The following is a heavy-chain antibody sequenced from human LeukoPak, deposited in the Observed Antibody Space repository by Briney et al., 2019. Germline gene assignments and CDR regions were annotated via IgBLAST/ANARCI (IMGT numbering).Heavy chain of an antibody. V-gene: IGHV5-51*01. D-gene: IGHD3-22*01. Sequence: GESLKISCKGSGYSFTNYWIGWVRQMPGKGLEWMGIIYPGDSDTRNSPSFQGQVTISADKSTSTVYLQWSSLKASDTAMYYCARGIYYDNSGYISWLAFDPWGQGTLVTVSS. J-gene: IGHJ5*02. CDR3: ARGIYYDNSGYISWLAFDP. CDR1: GYSFTNYW. CDR2: IYPGDSDT.